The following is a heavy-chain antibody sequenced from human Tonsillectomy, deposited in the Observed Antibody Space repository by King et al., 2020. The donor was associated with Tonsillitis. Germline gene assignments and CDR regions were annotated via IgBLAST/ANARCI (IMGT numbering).Heavy chain of an antibody. Sequence: VQLVESGGGVVQPGRSLRLSCAASRFTFSSYAMHWVRQAPGKGLEWGAVRSYDGSNKYYADSVKGRFTISRDNSKNSLYLQMHYLRPEDTAVYYCARDQSPGDSTGYLNYWGQGSLVTVSS. CDR3: ARDQSPGDSTGYLNY. D-gene: IGHD3-22*01. J-gene: IGHJ4*02. CDR2: RSYDGSNK. V-gene: IGHV3-30*04. CDR1: RFTFSSYA.